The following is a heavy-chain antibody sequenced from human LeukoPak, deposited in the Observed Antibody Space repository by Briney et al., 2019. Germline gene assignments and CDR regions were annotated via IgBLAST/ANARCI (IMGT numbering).Heavy chain of an antibody. CDR3: ARQAFWSGYYPY. Sequence: ASVKVSCKASGGTFSSYAISLVRQAPGQGLEWMGGIIPIFGTANYAQKFQGRVTITADESTSTAYMELSSLRSEDTAVYYCARQAFWSGYYPYWGQGTLVTVSS. D-gene: IGHD3-3*01. CDR2: IIPIFGTA. CDR1: GGTFSSYA. J-gene: IGHJ4*02. V-gene: IGHV1-69*01.